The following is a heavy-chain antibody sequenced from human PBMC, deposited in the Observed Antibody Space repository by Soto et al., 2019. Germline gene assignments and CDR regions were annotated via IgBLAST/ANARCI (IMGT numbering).Heavy chain of an antibody. D-gene: IGHD3-10*01. V-gene: IGHV1-69*08. Sequence: QVQLVQSGAEVKKPGSSVKVSCKASGGTFSSYSISWVRQAPGQGLEWMGRIIPILDIANYAQEFQGRVTITADKSTSTAYMELSSLRSDDTAVYYCATDRGSGNDMFDPWGQGTLVTVSS. CDR2: IIPILDIA. CDR3: ATDRGSGNDMFDP. J-gene: IGHJ5*02. CDR1: GGTFSSYS.